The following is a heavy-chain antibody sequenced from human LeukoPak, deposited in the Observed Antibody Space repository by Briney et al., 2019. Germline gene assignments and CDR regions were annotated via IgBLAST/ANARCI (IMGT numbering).Heavy chain of an antibody. CDR2: INSDGGDI. V-gene: IGHV3-64D*09. Sequence: GGSLRLSCSASGFTFRNYVMHWVRQAPGKGLEFVSGINSDGGDIHYADSVKDRFIISRDNFKTTLYLQMSSLRPEDTAVYYCARAPMSYDSSGFGGAFDIWGQGTMVTVSS. D-gene: IGHD3-22*01. CDR1: GFTFRNYV. J-gene: IGHJ3*02. CDR3: ARAPMSYDSSGFGGAFDI.